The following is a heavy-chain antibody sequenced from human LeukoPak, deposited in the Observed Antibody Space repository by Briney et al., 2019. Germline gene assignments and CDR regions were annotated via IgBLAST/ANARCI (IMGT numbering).Heavy chain of an antibody. V-gene: IGHV4-4*07. CDR2: IYTSGST. CDR3: ARTGGYCSGGSCHSIDY. CDR1: GGSISSYY. Sequence: SETLSLTCTVSGGSISSYYWSWIRQPAGKGLEWIGRIYTSGSTNYNPSLKSRVTMSVDTSKNQFSLKLSSVTAADTAVYYCARTGGYCSGGSCHSIDYWGQGTLVTVSS. J-gene: IGHJ4*02. D-gene: IGHD2-15*01.